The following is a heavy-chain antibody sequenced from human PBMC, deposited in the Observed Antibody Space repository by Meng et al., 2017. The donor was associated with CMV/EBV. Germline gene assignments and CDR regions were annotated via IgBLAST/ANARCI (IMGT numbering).Heavy chain of an antibody. CDR2: IRGSGGST. J-gene: IGHJ4*02. V-gene: IGHV3-23*01. Sequence: GGPLRPSCAALGFTFSSYAMSWVRQAPGKGLEWVSAIRGSGGSTYYADPVKGRFTISRDNSKNTLHLQINSLRAEDTAVYYCAKGLWLYSGSATGGYWGQGTLVTVSS. D-gene: IGHD1-26*01. CDR3: AKGLWLYSGSATGGY. CDR1: GFTFSSYA.